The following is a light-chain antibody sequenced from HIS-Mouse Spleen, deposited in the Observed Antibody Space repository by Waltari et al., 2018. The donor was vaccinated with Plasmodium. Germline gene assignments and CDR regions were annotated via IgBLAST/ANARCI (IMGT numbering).Light chain of an antibody. CDR2: DAS. CDR1: QSVSSY. Sequence: EIVLTQSPATLSLSPGERAPLSCRAHQSVSSYLAWYQQKPGQAPRLLIYDASNRATGIPARFSGSGPGTDFTLTISSLEPEDFAVYYCQQRSNWITFGQGTRLEIK. V-gene: IGKV3D-11*02. J-gene: IGKJ5*01. CDR3: QQRSNWIT.